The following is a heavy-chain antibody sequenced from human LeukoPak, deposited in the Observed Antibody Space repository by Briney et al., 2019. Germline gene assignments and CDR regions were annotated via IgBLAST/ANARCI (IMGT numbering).Heavy chain of an antibody. J-gene: IGHJ5*01. Sequence: PGGSLRLSCAASGFTFSSYAMHWVRQAPGKGLEHVSAISIDGGNTFYSNSVKGRFIISRDNSKNTLYLQMGSLRAEDMAVYYCARYNNYCDSWGQGTLVTVSS. CDR3: ARYNNYCDS. V-gene: IGHV3-64*01. CDR1: GFTFSSYA. CDR2: ISIDGGNT.